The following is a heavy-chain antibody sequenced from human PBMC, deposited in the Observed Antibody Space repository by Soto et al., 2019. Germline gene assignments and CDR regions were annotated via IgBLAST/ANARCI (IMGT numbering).Heavy chain of an antibody. V-gene: IGHV3-48*01. J-gene: IGHJ4*02. D-gene: IGHD4-17*01. CDR3: ARPRYGDSHGAY. CDR2: ISSTSSAI. Sequence: GGSLRLSCAASGFTFSSYSMNWVRQAPGKGLEWVSYISSTSSAIYYADSVKGRFTVSRDNAKNSLYLQMSSLRAEDTAVYFWARPRYGDSHGAYGGQGSLATVS. CDR1: GFTFSSYS.